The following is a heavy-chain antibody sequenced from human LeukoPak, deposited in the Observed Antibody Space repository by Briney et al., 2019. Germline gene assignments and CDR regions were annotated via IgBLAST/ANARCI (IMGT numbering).Heavy chain of an antibody. V-gene: IGHV3-23*01. CDR1: GFTFSSCA. Sequence: GGSLRLSCAASGFTFSSCAMSWVRQAPGKGPEWVSAISGSGGSTYYADSVKGRFTISRDNSKNTLYLQMNSLRAEDTAVYYCAKGSLSLRQQLLTYHFDYWGQGTLVTVSS. CDR2: ISGSGGST. J-gene: IGHJ4*02. CDR3: AKGSLSLRQQLLTYHFDY. D-gene: IGHD6-13*01.